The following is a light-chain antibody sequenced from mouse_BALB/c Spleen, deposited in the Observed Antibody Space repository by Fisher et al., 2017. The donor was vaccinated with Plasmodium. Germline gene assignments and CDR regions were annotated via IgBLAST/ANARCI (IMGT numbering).Light chain of an antibody. CDR1: QRISNN. Sequence: DIVITQTPATLSVTPGDRVSLSCRASQRISNNLHWYQQKSHESPRLFIMYSSQSISGLPSRFSGSGSGTDFTLYIISVETKDFGMYFCQQSRDWPLTFGSGTKLELK. V-gene: IGKV5-45*01. CDR3: QQSRDWPLT. J-gene: IGKJ5*01. CDR2: YSS.